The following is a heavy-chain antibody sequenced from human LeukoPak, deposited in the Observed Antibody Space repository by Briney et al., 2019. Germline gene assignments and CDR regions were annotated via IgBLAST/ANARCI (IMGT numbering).Heavy chain of an antibody. Sequence: GGSLRLSCAASGFTFGDYAMHWVRQAPGKGLEWVSVICWNSGTIYYAYSVKGRSTITRDDAKKSLYLQMNSLRPEDTAVYYCAKRSAAGTVVYFDYWGQGTLVTVSS. CDR3: AKRSAAGTVVYFDY. J-gene: IGHJ4*02. CDR2: ICWNSGTI. D-gene: IGHD6-13*01. CDR1: GFTFGDYA. V-gene: IGHV3-9*01.